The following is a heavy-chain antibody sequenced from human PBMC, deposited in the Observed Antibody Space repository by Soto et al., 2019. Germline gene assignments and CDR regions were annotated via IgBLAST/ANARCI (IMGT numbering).Heavy chain of an antibody. V-gene: IGHV3-21*03. D-gene: IGHD3-10*02. CDR3: TTDSLFTQMLVRFDF. J-gene: IGHJ4*01. Sequence: PGGSLRLSCAASGFTFSSYAMSWVRQAPGKGLEWVSSISSSSSNIYYADSVKGRFTISRDNAKNSLYLQMNSLRAEDTGVYYCTTDSLFTQMLVRFDFWGLGTLVTVSS. CDR1: GFTFSSYA. CDR2: ISSSSSNI.